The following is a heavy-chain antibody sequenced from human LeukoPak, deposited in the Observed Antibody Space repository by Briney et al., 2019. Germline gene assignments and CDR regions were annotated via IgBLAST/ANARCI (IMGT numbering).Heavy chain of an antibody. D-gene: IGHD2-15*01. CDR3: ARVSPHIVVVAAATRGDYFDY. Sequence: SETLSLTCTVSGGSISSYYWSWIRQPAGKGLEWIGRIYTSGSTNYNPSLKSRVTMSVDTSKNQFSLKLSSVTAADTAVYYCARVSPHIVVVAAATRGDYFDYWGQGTLVTVSS. CDR1: GGSISSYY. V-gene: IGHV4-4*07. CDR2: IYTSGST. J-gene: IGHJ4*02.